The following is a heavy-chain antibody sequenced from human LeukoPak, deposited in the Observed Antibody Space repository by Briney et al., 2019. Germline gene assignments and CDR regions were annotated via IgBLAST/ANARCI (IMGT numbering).Heavy chain of an antibody. CDR1: GFTFSGSA. D-gene: IGHD6-19*01. Sequence: GGSLRLSCAAPGFTFSGSAMHWVRQASGKGLEWVGRIRSKANSYATAYAASVKGRFTISRDDSKNTAYLQMNSLKTEDTAVYYCTRLHPEERPRQWLVPSITQWFDRWGQGTLVTVSS. CDR3: TRLHPEERPRQWLVPSITQWFDR. V-gene: IGHV3-73*01. CDR2: IRSKANSYAT. J-gene: IGHJ5*02.